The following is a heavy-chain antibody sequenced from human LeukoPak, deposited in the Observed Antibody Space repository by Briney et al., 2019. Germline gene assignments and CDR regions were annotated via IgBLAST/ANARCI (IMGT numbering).Heavy chain of an antibody. CDR1: GFTFSNYA. D-gene: IGHD2-2*01. CDR2: ISGSGGST. J-gene: IGHJ4*02. V-gene: IGHV3-23*01. Sequence: GGSLRLSCAASGFTFSNYAMSWVRQAPGKGLEGGSVISGSGGSTFYSDSVKGRFTISRDNSKNTLYLQMNNLRAEDTALYYCSRNDRFTSSPRYYFDYWGQGALVTVSS. CDR3: SRNDRFTSSPRYYFDY.